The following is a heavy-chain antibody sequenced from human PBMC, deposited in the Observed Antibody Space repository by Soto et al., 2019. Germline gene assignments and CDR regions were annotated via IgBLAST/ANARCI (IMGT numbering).Heavy chain of an antibody. CDR2: IYYSGNT. CDR1: GGPIGTDY. D-gene: IGHD5-12*01. J-gene: IGHJ4*02. Sequence: SETLSLTCTVAGGPIGTDYWNWIRQPPGRGLEWIGYIYYSGNTNYNPSLKSRVTISLDMSKKQFSLKLSSVTAADTAVYYCARAVASFDLWGQGTMVTV. V-gene: IGHV4-59*12. CDR3: ARAVASFDL.